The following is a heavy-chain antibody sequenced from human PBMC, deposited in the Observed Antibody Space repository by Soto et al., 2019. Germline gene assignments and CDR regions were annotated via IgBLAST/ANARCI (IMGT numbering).Heavy chain of an antibody. J-gene: IGHJ3*02. CDR2: IYSGGST. V-gene: IGHV3-53*01. CDR3: ASSSYCSSTSCYAFDI. D-gene: IGHD2-2*01. CDR1: GFTVSSNY. Sequence: GGSLRLSCAASGFTVSSNYMSWVRQAPGKGLEWGSVIYSGGSTYYADSVKGRFTIARDNSKNTLYLQMNSLRAEDTSVYYCASSSYCSSTSCYAFDIWGQGTMVTVSS.